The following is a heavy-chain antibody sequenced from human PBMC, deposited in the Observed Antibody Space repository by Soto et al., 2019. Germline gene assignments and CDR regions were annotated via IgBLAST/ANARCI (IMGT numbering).Heavy chain of an antibody. CDR1: GGAFSSYA. CDR3: AREFGVVTKAGTTFPDHYYYYGMDV. V-gene: IGHV1-69*01. Sequence: SVKVSCKSSGGAFSSYAISWVRQAPGQGLEWMGGIIPIFGTANYAQKFQGRVTITADESTSTAYMELSSLRSEDTAVYYCAREFGVVTKAGTTFPDHYYYYGMDVWGQGTTVTVSS. CDR2: IIPIFGTA. J-gene: IGHJ6*02. D-gene: IGHD1-1*01.